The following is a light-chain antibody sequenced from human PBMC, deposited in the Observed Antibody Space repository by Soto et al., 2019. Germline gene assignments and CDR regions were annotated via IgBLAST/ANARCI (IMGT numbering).Light chain of an antibody. CDR1: QSISSW. J-gene: IGKJ1*01. Sequence: DIQITLSVFTVSASVRDRVTITCRASQSISSWLAWYQQKPGKAPKLLIYDASSLQSGVPSRFSGSGSGTDFTLTICCLQPEDFATYYCQQSYNTLWRSGQGGKADIK. CDR3: QQSYNTLWR. CDR2: DAS. V-gene: IGKV1-5*01.